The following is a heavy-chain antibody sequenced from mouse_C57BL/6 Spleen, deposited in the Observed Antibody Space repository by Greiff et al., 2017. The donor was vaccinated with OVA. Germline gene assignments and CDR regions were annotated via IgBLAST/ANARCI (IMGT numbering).Heavy chain of an antibody. J-gene: IGHJ4*01. CDR2: ISSGSSTI. Sequence: EVQLVESGGGLVKPGGSLKLSCAASGFTFSDYGMHWVRQAPEKGLEWVAYISSGSSTIYYADTVKGRFTISRDNAKNTLFLQMTSLRSEDTAICYCGRVGLLAMDYWGQGTSVTVSA. D-gene: IGHD2-3*01. V-gene: IGHV5-17*01. CDR3: GRVGLLAMDY. CDR1: GFTFSDYG.